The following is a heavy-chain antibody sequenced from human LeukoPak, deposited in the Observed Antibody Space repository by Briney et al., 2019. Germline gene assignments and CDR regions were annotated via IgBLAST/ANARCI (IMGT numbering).Heavy chain of an antibody. D-gene: IGHD3-22*01. CDR2: INHSGNT. CDR3: ARVDYYDSSGYYYGAHLAHWFDP. Sequence: SETLSLTCAVYGGSFSGYYWSWIRQPPGKGLEWIGEINHSGNTNYNPSLKSRVTISVDTSKNQFSLKLSSVTAADTAVYYCARVDYYDSSGYYYGAHLAHWFDPWGQGTLVTVSS. V-gene: IGHV4-34*01. J-gene: IGHJ5*02. CDR1: GGSFSGYY.